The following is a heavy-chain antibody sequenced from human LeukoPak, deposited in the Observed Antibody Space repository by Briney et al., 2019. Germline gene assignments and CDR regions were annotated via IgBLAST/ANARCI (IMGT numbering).Heavy chain of an antibody. Sequence: PGGSLRLSCPASGITFSNYAMTWVRQAPGKGLEWVSAISSSGGSTYYADSVKGRFTISRDNSKNTLYLQMNSLRAEDTAVYYCVRIQRWRYFDYWGQGTLVTVSS. J-gene: IGHJ4*02. V-gene: IGHV3-23*01. D-gene: IGHD5-18*01. CDR3: VRIQRWRYFDY. CDR1: GITFSNYA. CDR2: ISSSGGST.